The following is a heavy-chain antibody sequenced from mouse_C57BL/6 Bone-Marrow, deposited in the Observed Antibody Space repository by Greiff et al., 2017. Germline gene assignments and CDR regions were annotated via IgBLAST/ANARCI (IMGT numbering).Heavy chain of an antibody. J-gene: IGHJ3*01. Sequence: QVQLQQSGAELVKPGASVKLSCKASGYTFTSYWMHWVKQRPGQGLEWIGMIHPNSGSTNYNEKFKSKATLTVDKSSSTAYMQLSSLTSEGSAVXFCARYHSLFAYWGQGTLVTVSA. D-gene: IGHD6-1*01. CDR1: GYTFTSYW. CDR2: IHPNSGST. CDR3: ARYHSLFAY. V-gene: IGHV1-64*01.